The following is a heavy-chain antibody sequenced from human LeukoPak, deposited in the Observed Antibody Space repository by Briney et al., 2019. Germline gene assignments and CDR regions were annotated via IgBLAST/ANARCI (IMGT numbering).Heavy chain of an antibody. CDR3: ARDPQD. J-gene: IGHJ4*02. V-gene: IGHV3-30*04. CDR1: GFIFTNFA. Sequence: GGSLRLSCAASGFIFTNFAMHWVRQAPGKGLEWVAVISYDGSNKYYADSVKGRFTISRDNSKNTLYLQMNSLRAEDTAVYYCARDPQDWGQGTLVTVSS. CDR2: ISYDGSNK.